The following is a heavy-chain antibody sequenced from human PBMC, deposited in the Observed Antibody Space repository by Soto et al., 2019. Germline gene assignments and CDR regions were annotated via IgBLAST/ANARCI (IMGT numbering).Heavy chain of an antibody. CDR1: GGSISSGGYY. Sequence: SETLSLTCTVSGGSISSGGYYWSWIRQHPGKGLEWIGYIYYSGSTYYNPSLKSRVTISVDTSKNQFSLKLSSVTAADTAVYYCARRSAAGNDAFDIWGQGTMVTVSS. J-gene: IGHJ3*02. V-gene: IGHV4-31*03. CDR2: IYYSGST. CDR3: ARRSAAGNDAFDI. D-gene: IGHD6-13*01.